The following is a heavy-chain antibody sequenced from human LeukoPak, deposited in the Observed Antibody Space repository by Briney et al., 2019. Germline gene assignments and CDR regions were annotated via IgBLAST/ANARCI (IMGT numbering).Heavy chain of an antibody. CDR1: GYSFTTYW. CDR3: ARHVYSNSWVVAY. D-gene: IGHD6-13*01. CDR2: IYPGDSDT. Sequence: GESLKIPLQGSGYSFTTYWNGWVRQMPGKGLEWMGIIYPGDSDTRYSPSFQGQVTISSDKSISTADLQWSSLKASDTAMYYCARHVYSNSWVVAYGGKGTLVTVSS. J-gene: IGHJ4*02. V-gene: IGHV5-51*01.